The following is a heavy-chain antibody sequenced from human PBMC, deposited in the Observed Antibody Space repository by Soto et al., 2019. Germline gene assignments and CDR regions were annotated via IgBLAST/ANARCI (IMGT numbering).Heavy chain of an antibody. D-gene: IGHD6-19*01. CDR2: IYPGDHET. V-gene: IGHV5-51*01. Sequence: PGESVKISCPWSGYTVSNFWIGWVLQLPGKGLEWMGIIYPGDHETRYGPSFHGKVTISADKSINTAYLQWNSLEASDTAMYYCATSSGWSQWFDPWGQGTLVTVSS. J-gene: IGHJ5*02. CDR3: ATSSGWSQWFDP. CDR1: GYTVSNFW.